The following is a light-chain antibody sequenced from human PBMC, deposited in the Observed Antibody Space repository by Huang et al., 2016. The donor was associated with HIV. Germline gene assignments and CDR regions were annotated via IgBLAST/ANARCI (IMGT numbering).Light chain of an antibody. Sequence: DIQMTQSPSTLSAPVGDTVTITCRASQSVSTWLAWYQQKPGKAPKRLSYKSSNLHIGVPSSFSGSGSGTDVTLTINGLQPDDSATYYCQQYDSYPLTFGGGTKLEIK. CDR2: KSS. CDR3: QQYDSYPLT. V-gene: IGKV1-5*03. J-gene: IGKJ4*01. CDR1: QSVSTW.